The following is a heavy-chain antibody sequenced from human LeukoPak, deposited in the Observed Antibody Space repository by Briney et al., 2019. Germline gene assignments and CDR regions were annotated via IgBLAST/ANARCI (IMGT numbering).Heavy chain of an antibody. CDR2: IYYSGST. CDR1: GDSISTYY. D-gene: IGHD6-19*01. V-gene: IGHV4-59*01. Sequence: PSETLSLTCTVSGDSISTYYWSWIRQPPGKGLEWIGYIYYSGSTNYNPSLKSRITISVDTSKNQFSLKLSSVIAADTAVYYCARVRHSSGWYLADYWGQGTLVTVSS. CDR3: ARVRHSSGWYLADY. J-gene: IGHJ4*02.